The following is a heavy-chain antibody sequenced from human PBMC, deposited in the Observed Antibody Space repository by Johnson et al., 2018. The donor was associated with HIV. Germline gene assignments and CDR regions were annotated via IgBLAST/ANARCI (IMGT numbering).Heavy chain of an antibody. D-gene: IGHD6-6*01. CDR2: ISYDGSNK. Sequence: QVQLVESGGGVVQPGRSLRLSCAASGFTFSSYAMHWVRQAPGKGLEWVAVISYDGSNKYYADSVKGRFTISRDNSKNTLYLQMNSLRAEDTALYYCARDRKIAARQDAFDIWGQGTMVTVSS. CDR1: GFTFSSYA. V-gene: IGHV3-30-3*01. CDR3: ARDRKIAARQDAFDI. J-gene: IGHJ3*02.